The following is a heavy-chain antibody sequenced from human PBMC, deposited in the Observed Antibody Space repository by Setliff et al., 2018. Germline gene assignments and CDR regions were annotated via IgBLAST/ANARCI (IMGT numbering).Heavy chain of an antibody. V-gene: IGHV3-48*01. CDR1: GFTFSFYS. J-gene: IGHJ4*02. Sequence: GGSLRLSCAASGFTFSFYSMNWVRQAPGKGLEWISYISSGSNSIDYADSVKGRFTISRDNSKNTLYLQVNSLRPEDTAVYYCARAPFSSGWYGGWEYYFDYWGQGTQVTVSS. D-gene: IGHD6-19*01. CDR3: ARAPFSSGWYGGWEYYFDY. CDR2: ISSGSNSI.